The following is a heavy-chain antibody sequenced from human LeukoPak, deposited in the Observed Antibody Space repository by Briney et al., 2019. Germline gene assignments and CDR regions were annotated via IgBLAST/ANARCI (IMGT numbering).Heavy chain of an antibody. CDR3: ARENTYYYDSSGLTDY. CDR1: GYTFTSYA. Sequence: ASVKVSCKASGYTFTSYAMNWARQAPGQGLEWMGWINTNTGNPTYAQGFTGRFVFSLDTSVSTAYLQISSLKAEDTAVYYCARENTYYYDSSGLTDYWGQGTLVTVSS. V-gene: IGHV7-4-1*02. CDR2: INTNTGNP. J-gene: IGHJ4*02. D-gene: IGHD3-22*01.